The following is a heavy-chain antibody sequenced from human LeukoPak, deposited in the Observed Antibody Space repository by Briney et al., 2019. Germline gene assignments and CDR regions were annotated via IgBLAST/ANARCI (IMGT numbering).Heavy chain of an antibody. V-gene: IGHV1-18*01. CDR3: ARASGIYYEDHDY. CDR2: ISATNGNT. J-gene: IGHJ4*02. Sequence: VASVKVSCKATGYSFTSYGISWVRQAPGQGPEWMGWISATNGNTNYAQKFQGRVTMATDTSTSTAYMELRSLGSDDTAVYYCARASGIYYEDHDYWGQGTLVTVSS. D-gene: IGHD3-22*01. CDR1: GYSFTSYG.